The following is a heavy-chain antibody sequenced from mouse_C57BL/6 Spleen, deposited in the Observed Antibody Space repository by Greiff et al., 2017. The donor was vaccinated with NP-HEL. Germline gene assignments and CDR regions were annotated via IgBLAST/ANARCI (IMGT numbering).Heavy chain of an antibody. V-gene: IGHV1-80*01. D-gene: IGHD2-4*01. J-gene: IGHJ1*03. CDR1: GYAFSSYW. CDR3: ARRIYYDYGGYFDV. Sequence: VQLVESGAELVKPGASVKISCKASGYAFSSYWMNWVKQRPGKGLEWIGQIYPGDGDTNYNGKFKGKATLTADKSSSTAYMQLSSLTSEDSAVYFCARRIYYDYGGYFDVWGTGTTVTVSS. CDR2: IYPGDGDT.